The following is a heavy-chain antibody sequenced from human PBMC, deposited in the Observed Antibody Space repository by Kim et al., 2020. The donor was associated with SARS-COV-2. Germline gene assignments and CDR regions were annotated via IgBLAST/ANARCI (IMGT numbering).Heavy chain of an antibody. CDR3: ARKVGYGRIYYYYYYMDV. Sequence: GGSLRLSCAASGFTFSSYGMHWVRQAPGKGLEWVAVIWYDGSNKYYADSVKGRFTISRDNSKNTLYLQMNSLRAEDTAVYYCARKVGYGRIYYYYYYMDVWGKGTTVTVSS. CDR2: IWYDGSNK. J-gene: IGHJ6*03. V-gene: IGHV3-33*01. D-gene: IGHD5-18*01. CDR1: GFTFSSYG.